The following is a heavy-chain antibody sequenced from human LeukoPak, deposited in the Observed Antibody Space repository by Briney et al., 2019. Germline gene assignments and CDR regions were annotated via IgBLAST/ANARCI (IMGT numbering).Heavy chain of an antibody. Sequence: GGSLRVSCAASGFTFSGYWMHWVRQAPGKGLVWVSRISPDGTTTNYADSAEGRFTTSRDNAKNTLYLQMNGLRDEDAAVYYCTRVLAGRSGLMDVWGRGTAITVSS. D-gene: IGHD2-8*02. J-gene: IGHJ6*02. CDR2: ISPDGTTT. CDR3: TRVLAGRSGLMDV. CDR1: GFTFSGYW. V-gene: IGHV3-74*01.